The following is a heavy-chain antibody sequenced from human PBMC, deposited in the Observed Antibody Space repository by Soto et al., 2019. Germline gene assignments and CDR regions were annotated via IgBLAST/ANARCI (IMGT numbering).Heavy chain of an antibody. D-gene: IGHD2-8*01. Sequence: ASVKVSCKASGYTFTGYYMHWVRQAPGQGFEWMGWINPNSGGTNYAQKFQGWVTMTRDTSISTAYMELSRLRSDDTAVYYCARSYVSDYYGMDVWGQGTTVTVSS. V-gene: IGHV1-2*04. J-gene: IGHJ6*02. CDR3: ARSYVSDYYGMDV. CDR1: GYTFTGYY. CDR2: INPNSGGT.